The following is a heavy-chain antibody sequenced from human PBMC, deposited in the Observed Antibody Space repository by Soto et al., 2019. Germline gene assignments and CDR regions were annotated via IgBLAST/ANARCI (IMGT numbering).Heavy chain of an antibody. CDR1: GCPITSGGYS. D-gene: IGHD4-17*01. J-gene: IGHJ5*02. CDR2: IYHSGGT. V-gene: IGHV4-30-2*01. Sequence: SEPLSLTCAVSGCPITSGGYSLVCLRQPPGKGLEWIGYIYHSGGTYYNPSLKSRVTLSIDRTKKQFSLKLKSVTAADRAVYFCARTMTTSGWFDPWGQGTLVTGSS. CDR3: ARTMTTSGWFDP.